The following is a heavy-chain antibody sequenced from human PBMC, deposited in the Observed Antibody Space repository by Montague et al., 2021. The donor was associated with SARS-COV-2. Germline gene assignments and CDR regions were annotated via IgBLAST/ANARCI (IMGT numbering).Heavy chain of an antibody. J-gene: IGHJ5*02. V-gene: IGHV4-4*07. CDR1: GGSIGSYY. Sequence: SETLSLTCTVSGGSIGSYYWSWIRQPAGKGLEWIGRIYTSGSTNYNPSLKSRVTMSVDTSKNQFSLELRSVTAADTAVYFCARDGLERQWWMLGWFDPWGQGTLVTVSS. CDR2: IYTSGST. CDR3: ARDGLERQWWMLGWFDP. D-gene: IGHD1-1*01.